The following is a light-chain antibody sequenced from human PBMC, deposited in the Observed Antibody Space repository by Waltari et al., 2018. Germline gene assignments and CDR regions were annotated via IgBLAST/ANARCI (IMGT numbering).Light chain of an antibody. V-gene: IGKV3-15*01. Sequence: EIVKTQSPATLSVSPGERATLSCRGSQSVRSNLAWYQQKLGQAPRLLIYGASTRATGIPARFSGSGSGTEFTLTISSLQSEDFAVYYCQQYNNWLGTFGGGTKVEIK. J-gene: IGKJ4*01. CDR2: GAS. CDR3: QQYNNWLGT. CDR1: QSVRSN.